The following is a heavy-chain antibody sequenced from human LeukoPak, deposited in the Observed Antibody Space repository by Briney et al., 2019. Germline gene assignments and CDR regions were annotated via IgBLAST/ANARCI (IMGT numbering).Heavy chain of an antibody. CDR2: ISANAVST. CDR3: ARMPSTEIYYFYYMDV. D-gene: IGHD2-2*01. V-gene: IGHV3-23*01. J-gene: IGHJ6*03. CDR1: GFTFSSYT. Sequence: GGSLRLSCADSGFTFSSYTMNWVRQAPGEGLEWVAAISANAVSTYHADSVKGRFTISRDNSKNTLYLQMDSLGTEDTAVYYCARMPSTEIYYFYYMDVWGKGTTVTVSS.